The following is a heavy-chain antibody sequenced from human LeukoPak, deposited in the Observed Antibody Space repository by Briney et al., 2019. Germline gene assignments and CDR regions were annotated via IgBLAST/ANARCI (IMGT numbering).Heavy chain of an antibody. CDR3: ARKATTGPTKAAFDI. J-gene: IGHJ3*02. CDR2: IFYTGGI. D-gene: IGHD4-17*01. V-gene: IGHV4-28*05. CDR1: GFSISTSNY. Sequence: PSGTLSLTCAVSGFSISTSNYWAWIRQPPGRGLEWIGHIFYTGGIYYNPSLKSRVTMSVDTSRNQFSLKLSSVTAVDTAVYYCARKATTGPTKAAFDIWGQGTMVTVST.